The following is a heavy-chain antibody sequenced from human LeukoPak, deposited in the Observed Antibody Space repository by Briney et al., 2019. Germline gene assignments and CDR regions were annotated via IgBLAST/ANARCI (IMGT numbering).Heavy chain of an antibody. D-gene: IGHD3-10*01. J-gene: IGHJ6*03. CDR3: ARLGSTGSYYKRYYYYYYMDV. Sequence: SETLSLTCTVSGGSISSYYWSWIRQPPGKGLEWIGYIYYSGTTNYNPPLKSRVTISLDTSKNQFSLKLSSVTAADTAVYYCARLGSTGSYYKRYYYYYYMDVWGKGTTVTISS. V-gene: IGHV4-59*12. CDR2: IYYSGTT. CDR1: GGSISSYY.